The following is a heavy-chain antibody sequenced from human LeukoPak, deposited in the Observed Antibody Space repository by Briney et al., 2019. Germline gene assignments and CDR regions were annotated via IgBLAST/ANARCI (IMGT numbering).Heavy chain of an antibody. CDR3: AKRGVVIRAILVGFHKEAYYFDS. D-gene: IGHD2-21*01. CDR1: GITLSNYG. CDR2: ISDSGGRT. V-gene: IGHV3-23*01. Sequence: GGSLRLSCAVSGITLSNYGMSWVRQAPGKGLEWVAGISDSGGRTNYADSVKGRFTISRDNPKNTLFLQMNSLRAEDTAVYFCAKRGVVIRAILVGFHKEAYYFDSWGQGALVTVSS. J-gene: IGHJ4*02.